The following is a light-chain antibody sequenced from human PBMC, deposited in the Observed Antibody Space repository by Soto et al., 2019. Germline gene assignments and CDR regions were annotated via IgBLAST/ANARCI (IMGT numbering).Light chain of an antibody. CDR1: QSVSSSY. J-gene: IGKJ4*01. V-gene: IGKV3-20*01. Sequence: PGERATLSCRASQSVSSSYLACYQQKPGPPPRLLTYGASSRATGISDRFSGSGSGTDFTLTITRLEPEDFAVYYCQPYLTSFGGLTKVELK. CDR3: QPYLTS. CDR2: GAS.